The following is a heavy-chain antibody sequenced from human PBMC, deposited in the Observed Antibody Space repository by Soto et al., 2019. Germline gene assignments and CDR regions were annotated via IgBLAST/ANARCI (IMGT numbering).Heavy chain of an antibody. J-gene: IGHJ6*02. Sequence: SVKVSCKASGGTFSSYTISWVRQAPGQGLEWMGRIIPILGTANYAQKFQGRVTITADESTSTAYMELSSLRSEDTAVYYCARDLGYSYGRENYYYYGMDVWGQGTTVTVSS. V-gene: IGHV1-69*08. CDR1: GGTFSSYT. D-gene: IGHD5-18*01. CDR3: ARDLGYSYGRENYYYYGMDV. CDR2: IIPILGTA.